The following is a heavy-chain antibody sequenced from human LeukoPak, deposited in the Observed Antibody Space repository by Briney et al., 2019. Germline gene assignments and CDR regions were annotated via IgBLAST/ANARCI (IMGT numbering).Heavy chain of an antibody. J-gene: IGHJ1*01. CDR3: AKAAYYDILTGYYAEYFQH. Sequence: PGGTLRLSCAASGFTFSSYGMSWVRQAPGKGLEWVSAISGSGGSTYYADSVKGRFTISRDNSKNTLYLQMNSLRAEDTAVYYCAKAAYYDILTGYYAEYFQHWGQGTLVTVSS. V-gene: IGHV3-23*01. D-gene: IGHD3-9*01. CDR2: ISGSGGST. CDR1: GFTFSSYG.